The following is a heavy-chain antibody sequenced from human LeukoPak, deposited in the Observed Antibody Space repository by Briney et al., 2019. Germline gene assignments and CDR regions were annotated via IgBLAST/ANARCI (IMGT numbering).Heavy chain of an antibody. J-gene: IGHJ3*02. CDR1: GFTFSSYS. CDR3: ASSGFGDFGAFDI. CDR2: IYSGGST. Sequence: PGGSLRLSCAASGFTFSSYSMNWVRQAPGKGLEWVSVIYSGGSTYYADSVKGRFTISRDNSKNTLYLQMNSLRAEDTAVYYCASSGFGDFGAFDIWGQGTMVTVSS. V-gene: IGHV3-53*01. D-gene: IGHD3-10*01.